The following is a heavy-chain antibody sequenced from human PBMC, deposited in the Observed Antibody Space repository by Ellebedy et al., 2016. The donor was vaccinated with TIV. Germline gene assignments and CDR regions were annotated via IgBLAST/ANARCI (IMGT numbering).Heavy chain of an antibody. V-gene: IGHV5-51*01. CDR3: ARLAYYDSSGFVGGAFHI. CDR2: IHPGDSDT. J-gene: IGHJ3*02. CDR1: GYSFTSYW. D-gene: IGHD3-22*01. Sequence: GESLKISXKGSGYSFTSYWISWVRQMPGKGLEWMGIIHPGDSDTRYSPSFQGQVTISADKSISTAYLQFNSLKASDSAMYYCARLAYYDSSGFVGGAFHIWGQGTMVTVSS.